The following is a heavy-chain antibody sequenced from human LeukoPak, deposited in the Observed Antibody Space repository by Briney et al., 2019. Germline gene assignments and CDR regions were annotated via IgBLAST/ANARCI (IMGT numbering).Heavy chain of an antibody. CDR3: ARAPASITISFSYKPEDP. D-gene: IGHD3-9*01. CDR2: INPSGGST. J-gene: IGHJ5*02. CDR1: GYTFTSYY. V-gene: IGHV1-46*01. Sequence: GASVKVSCKASGYTFTSYYMHWVRQAPGQGLEWMGIINPSGGSTSYAQKFQGRVTMTRDTSTSTVYMELSSLRSEDTAVYYCARAPASITISFSYKPEDPWGQGTLVTVSS.